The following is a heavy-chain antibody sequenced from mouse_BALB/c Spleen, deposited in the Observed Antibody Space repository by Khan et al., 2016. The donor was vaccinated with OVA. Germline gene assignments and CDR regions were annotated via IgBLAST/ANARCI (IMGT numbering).Heavy chain of an antibody. CDR1: GFTFSDYG. CDR3: SRGRGTAPFAY. J-gene: IGHJ3*01. Sequence: EVELVESGGGLVQPGGSRKLSCAASGFTFSDYGMAWVRQAPGKGPEWVAFISDLAYTIYYGDAVTGRFTLSRENAKETRYLEASSLWSEDLARYCCSRGRGTAPFAYWGLGTLVTVSA. CDR2: ISDLAYTI. D-gene: IGHD1-2*01. V-gene: IGHV5-15*02.